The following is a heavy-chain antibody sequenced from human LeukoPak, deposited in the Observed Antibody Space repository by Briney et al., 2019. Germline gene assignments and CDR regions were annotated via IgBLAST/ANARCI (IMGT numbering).Heavy chain of an antibody. V-gene: IGHV3-23*01. J-gene: IGHJ3*02. Sequence: GGSLRLSCAGSGFTFSNYAMTWVRQAPGKGLEWVSSVTGTADKTYDADSVKGRFTISRDNSKNTLSLQMSSLRVEDTAIYYCARKGGSRGWGAFDIWGQGTIVTVSS. CDR1: GFTFSNYA. D-gene: IGHD6-19*01. CDR2: VTGTADKT. CDR3: ARKGGSRGWGAFDI.